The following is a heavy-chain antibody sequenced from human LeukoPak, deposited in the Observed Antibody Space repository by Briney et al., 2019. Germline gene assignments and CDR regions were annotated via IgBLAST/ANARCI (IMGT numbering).Heavy chain of an antibody. Sequence: GGSLRLSCAASGFTFSSYAMSWVREAPGKGLDWVSVISATATYYADSVKGRFTISRDTSRNTLYLQMNSLRADDTAVYYCAKGQGSGSYPFDYWGQGTLVTVSS. J-gene: IGHJ4*02. CDR3: AKGQGSGSYPFDY. V-gene: IGHV3-23*01. CDR1: GFTFSSYA. CDR2: ISATAT. D-gene: IGHD3-16*02.